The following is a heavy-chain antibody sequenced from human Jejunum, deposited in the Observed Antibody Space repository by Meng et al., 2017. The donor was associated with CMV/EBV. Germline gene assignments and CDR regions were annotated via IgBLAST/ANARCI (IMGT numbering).Heavy chain of an antibody. CDR2: IYYSGST. CDR1: VGSISSVNYS. Sequence: SVGSISSVNYSWAWVRHPPGEGLEWVWIIYYSGSTYYNPSLKSRVTISVDTSKNQFSLKVNSVTAADTAVYYCAKTTWYDYAMDVWGQGTTVTVSS. CDR3: AKTTWYDYAMDV. J-gene: IGHJ6*02. D-gene: IGHD1-7*01. V-gene: IGHV4-39*01.